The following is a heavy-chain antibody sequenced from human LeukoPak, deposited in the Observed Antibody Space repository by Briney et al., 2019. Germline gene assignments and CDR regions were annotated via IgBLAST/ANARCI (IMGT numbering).Heavy chain of an antibody. J-gene: IGHJ4*02. D-gene: IGHD5-24*01. V-gene: IGHV1-69*04. CDR2: IIPILGIA. CDR1: GGTFSSYA. CDR3: ARDPPSRDGPGFGY. Sequence: ASVKVSCKASGGTFSSYAISWVRQAPGQGLEWMGRIIPILGIANYAQKFQGRVTITADKSTSTAYMELSSLRSEDTAVYYCARDPPSRDGPGFGYWGQGTLVTVSS.